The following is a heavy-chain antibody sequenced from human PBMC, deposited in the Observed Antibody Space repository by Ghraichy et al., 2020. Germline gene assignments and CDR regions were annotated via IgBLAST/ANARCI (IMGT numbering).Heavy chain of an antibody. CDR1: GFTVSSNY. CDR3: ARVTYSSGWYDWFDP. V-gene: IGHV3-53*04. J-gene: IGHJ5*02. D-gene: IGHD6-19*01. Sequence: GESLRLSCAASGFTVSSNYMSWVRQAPGKGLEWVSIIYSGGSTNYADSVKGRFTISRHNSKNSLYLQMNSLRVEDTAVYYCARVTYSSGWYDWFDPWGQGTLVTVSS. CDR2: IYSGGST.